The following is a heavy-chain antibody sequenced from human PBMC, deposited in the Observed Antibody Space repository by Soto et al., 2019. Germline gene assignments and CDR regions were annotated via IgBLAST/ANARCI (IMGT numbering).Heavy chain of an antibody. J-gene: IGHJ6*02. CDR3: AKVRGFYCYYGMVV. Sequence: EVQLLESGGGLVQPGGSLRLSCAASGFTFSNYAMTWVRQAPGKGLEWVSAISGSGGSTYHADSVKGRFTISRDNPRNTLYLQMNSLGAEDTAVYYCAKVRGFYCYYGMVVWGQGTTVAVSS. CDR1: GFTFSNYA. CDR2: ISGSGGST. D-gene: IGHD3-10*01. V-gene: IGHV3-23*01.